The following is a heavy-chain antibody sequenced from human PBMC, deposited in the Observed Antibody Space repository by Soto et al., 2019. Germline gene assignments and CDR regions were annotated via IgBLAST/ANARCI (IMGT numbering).Heavy chain of an antibody. D-gene: IGHD3-3*01. J-gene: IGHJ4*02. V-gene: IGHV3-7*01. CDR2: VNQDGSEK. CDR3: ARDFGVQELDY. Sequence: GGSLRLSCAASGFTFSSFWITWVRQAPGKGLEWVANVNQDGSEKHYVDSVKGRFTLSRDNAENSVYLQMNSLRADDTAVYYCARDFGVQELDYWGQGTLVTVSS. CDR1: GFTFSSFW.